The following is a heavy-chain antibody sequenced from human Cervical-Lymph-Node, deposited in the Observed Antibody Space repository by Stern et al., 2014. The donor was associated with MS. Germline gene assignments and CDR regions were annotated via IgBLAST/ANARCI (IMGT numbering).Heavy chain of an antibody. J-gene: IGHJ6*02. Sequence: EVQLVESGGGLVKPGGSLRLSCAASGFAVSSYTITWVRQAPGKGLEWVSHSSNSGNYIYYADSVKGRFPITKDNANNSVHLEMDSLRTDDTAVYFCAREGVAGYYYGLDVWGQGTTVSVSS. CDR3: AREGVAGYYYGLDV. D-gene: IGHD3-10*01. CDR2: SSNSGNYI. CDR1: GFAVSSYT. V-gene: IGHV3-21*01.